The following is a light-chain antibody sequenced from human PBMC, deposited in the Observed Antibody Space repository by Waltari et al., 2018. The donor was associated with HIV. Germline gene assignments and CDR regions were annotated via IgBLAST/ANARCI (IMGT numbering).Light chain of an antibody. CDR3: LHHNSYPLA. J-gene: IGKJ1*01. Sequence: DIQMTQSPSSLSASVGDTVTITCRASQGIRNDLAWYQQKPGKAPKRLIYVASSLQSGVPSRSSGSGSGTDFTLTIRSLQPEDFATYYCLHHNSYPLAFGQGTRVEIK. CDR1: QGIRND. V-gene: IGKV1-17*01. CDR2: VAS.